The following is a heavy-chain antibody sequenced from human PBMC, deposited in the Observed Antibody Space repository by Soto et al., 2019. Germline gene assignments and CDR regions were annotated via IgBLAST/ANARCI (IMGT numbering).Heavy chain of an antibody. J-gene: IGHJ1*01. CDR2: IYYTGGT. CDR1: GDSISTRSNY. Sequence: QLQLQESGPGLVKPSETLSLTCTGSGDSISTRSNYWAWIRHPPGKGLEWIGSIYYTGGTYYDPSLQSPVTLFLETSKNPFALHLNSVTAADTAVYYCAREGPPMRAHNPPAYFQHWGQGTPVNVSA. CDR3: AREGPPMRAHNPPAYFQH. V-gene: IGHV4-39*02.